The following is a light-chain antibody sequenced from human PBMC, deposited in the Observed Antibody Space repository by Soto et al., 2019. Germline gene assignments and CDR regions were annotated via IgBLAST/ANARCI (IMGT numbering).Light chain of an antibody. CDR1: QSVSGSY. J-gene: IGKJ1*01. CDR3: QHCGSSPWT. Sequence: EIVLTQSPGTLSLSPGERATLSCRASQSVSGSYLAWFQQKPGQAPRLLIYDASTRATGVPGRFSGSGSGTDVSLTISRLEPEDFAVYYCQHCGSSPWTFGQGTKVEIK. V-gene: IGKV3-20*01. CDR2: DAS.